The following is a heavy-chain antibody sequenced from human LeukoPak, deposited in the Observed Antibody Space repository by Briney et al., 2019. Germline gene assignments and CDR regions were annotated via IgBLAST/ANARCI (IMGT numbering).Heavy chain of an antibody. D-gene: IGHD5-18*01. CDR1: GFTFSSYW. V-gene: IGHV3-21*01. J-gene: IGHJ4*02. CDR2: ISSSSSYI. CDR3: ARERGTAMTDFDY. Sequence: GGSLRLSCAASGFTFSSYWMSWVRQAPGKGLEWVSSISSSSSYIYYADSVKGRFTISRGNAKNSLYLQMNSLRAEDTAVYYCARERGTAMTDFDYWGQGTLVTVSS.